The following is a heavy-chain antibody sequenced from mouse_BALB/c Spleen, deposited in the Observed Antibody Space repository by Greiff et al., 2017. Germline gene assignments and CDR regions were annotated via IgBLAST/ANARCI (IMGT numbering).Heavy chain of an antibody. V-gene: IGHV5-6-5*01. CDR1: GFTFSSYA. J-gene: IGHJ4*01. D-gene: IGHD2-3*01. CDR3: ARDEDGCYRYAMDY. CDR2: ISSGGST. Sequence: EVQGVESGGGLVKPGGSLKLSCAASGFTFSSYAMSWVRQTPEKRLEWVASISSGGSTYYPASVKGRFTISRDNARNILYLQMNSLRCEDTAMYYCARDEDGCYRYAMDYWGQGTTVTVSS.